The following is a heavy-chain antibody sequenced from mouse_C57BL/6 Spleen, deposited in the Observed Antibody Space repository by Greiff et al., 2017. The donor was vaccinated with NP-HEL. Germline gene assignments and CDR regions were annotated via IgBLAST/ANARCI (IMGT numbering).Heavy chain of an antibody. CDR2: IDPSDSYT. Sequence: QVQLQQPGAELVKPGASVKLSCKASGYTFTSYWMQWVKQRPGQGLEWIGEIDPSDSYTNYNQKFKGKATLTVDTSSSTAYMQLSSLTSEDSAVYYCARLKAYGSSAYAMDYWGQGTSVTVSS. J-gene: IGHJ4*01. CDR3: ARLKAYGSSAYAMDY. CDR1: GYTFTSYW. V-gene: IGHV1-50*01. D-gene: IGHD1-1*01.